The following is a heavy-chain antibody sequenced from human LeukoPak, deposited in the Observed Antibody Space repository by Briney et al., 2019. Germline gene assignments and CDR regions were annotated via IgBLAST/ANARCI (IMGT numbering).Heavy chain of an antibody. D-gene: IGHD2-8*02. Sequence: TPSETLSLTCSVSGGSISSYYWSWLRQPAGKGLEWVGRIYTSGSTHYNPSLKSRAPMSVDTSKNQFSLKLSSVTAADTAVYYCARWYWFLDYWGQGTLVTVS. J-gene: IGHJ4*02. CDR3: ARWYWFLDY. CDR1: GGSISSYY. V-gene: IGHV4-4*07. CDR2: IYTSGST.